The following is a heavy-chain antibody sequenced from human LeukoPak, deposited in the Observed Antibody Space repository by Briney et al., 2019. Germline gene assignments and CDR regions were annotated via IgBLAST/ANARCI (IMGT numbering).Heavy chain of an antibody. CDR2: ISAYNGYT. D-gene: IGHD6-19*01. J-gene: IGHJ6*03. V-gene: IGHV1-18*01. CDR1: DYTFTSYG. Sequence: ASVKVSFKASDYTFTSYGISCVRQGPGQALEWRGRISAYNGYTNYAQKLQGRVTMTTDTSTSTAYMELRSLRSDDTAVYYCARFPHPTQWLVVRGFYYYYMDVWGKGTTVTVSS. CDR3: ARFPHPTQWLVVRGFYYYYMDV.